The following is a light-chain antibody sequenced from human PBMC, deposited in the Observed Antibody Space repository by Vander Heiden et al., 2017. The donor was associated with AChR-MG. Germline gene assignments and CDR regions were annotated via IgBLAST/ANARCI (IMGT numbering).Light chain of an antibody. CDR3: CSFTSRTTVV. J-gene: IGLJ3*02. CDR1: SSDIGSYNY. CDR2: DVS. V-gene: IGLV2-14*03. Sequence: QSALTQPASVSGSPGQSITISCTGTSSDIGSYNYISWYQQHPGKAPTVLIHDVSDRPSGVSARFSGSKSGNTASLTIARLQTEDEADYYCCSFTSRTTVVFGGGTKLTVL.